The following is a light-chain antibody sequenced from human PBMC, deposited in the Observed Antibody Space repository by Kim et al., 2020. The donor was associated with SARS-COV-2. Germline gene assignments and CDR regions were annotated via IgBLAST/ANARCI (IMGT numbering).Light chain of an antibody. J-gene: IGLJ1*01. CDR3: NSRDTNGNHV. V-gene: IGLV3-19*01. Sequence: VALGQTVRITGPGDSLRTYYAAWYQQRPGQAPTLVIYGENFRPSGIPDRFSVSRLGNTASLAITGAQAEDEADYYCNSRDTNGNHVFGTGTKVTVL. CDR1: SLRTYY. CDR2: GEN.